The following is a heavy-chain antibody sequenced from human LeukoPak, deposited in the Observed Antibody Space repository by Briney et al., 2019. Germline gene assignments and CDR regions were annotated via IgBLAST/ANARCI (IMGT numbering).Heavy chain of an antibody. J-gene: IGHJ3*02. CDR3: ARHLITMIVVVEVAFDI. CDR1: GGSISSYY. Sequence: SSETLSLTCTVSGGSISSYYWSWIRQPPGKGLEWIGYIYYSGSTNYNPSLKSRVTISVDTSKNQFSLKLSSVTAADTAVYYCARHLITMIVVVEVAFDIWGQGTMVTVSS. D-gene: IGHD3-22*01. V-gene: IGHV4-59*08. CDR2: IYYSGST.